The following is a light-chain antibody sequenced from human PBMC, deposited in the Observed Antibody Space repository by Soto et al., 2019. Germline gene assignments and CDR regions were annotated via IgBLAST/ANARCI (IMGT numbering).Light chain of an antibody. CDR3: SSYRGSNLYV. J-gene: IGLJ1*01. CDR1: SSDIGGYNY. CDR2: EVI. V-gene: IGLV2-14*01. Sequence: QSALTQPASVSGSPGQSITISCTGSSSDIGGYNYVSWYQQHPGKAPKLIIFEVIYRPSGVSNRFSGSKSGNTASLTISGLQAEDEAVYYCSSYRGSNLYVFGSGTKLTVL.